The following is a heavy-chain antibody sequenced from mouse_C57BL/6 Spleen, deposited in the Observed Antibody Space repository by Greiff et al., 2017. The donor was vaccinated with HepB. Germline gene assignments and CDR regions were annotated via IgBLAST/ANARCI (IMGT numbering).Heavy chain of an antibody. J-gene: IGHJ3*01. V-gene: IGHV7-3*01. CDR2: IRNKANGYTT. Sequence: EVNVVESGGGLVQPGGSLSLSCAASGFTFTDYYMSWVRQPPGKALEWLGFIRNKANGYTTEYSASVKGRFTISRDNSQSIFYLQMNALRAEDSATYYCASFYDYDGDLAYWGQGTLVTVSA. CDR3: ASFYDYDGDLAY. CDR1: GFTFTDYY. D-gene: IGHD2-4*01.